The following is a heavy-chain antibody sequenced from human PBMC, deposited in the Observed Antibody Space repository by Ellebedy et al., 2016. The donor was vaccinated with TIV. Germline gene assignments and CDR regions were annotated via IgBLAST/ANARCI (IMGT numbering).Heavy chain of an antibody. V-gene: IGHV4-30-2*01. CDR3: ARGRLRPLDAFDA. D-gene: IGHD6-25*01. J-gene: IGHJ3*01. CDR2: IYTRGAT. Sequence: MPSETLSLTCDVSGHLISSGGYSWSWIRQAPGKGLEWIGYIYTRGATFYNPSLKSRVTLSVDTSKNQFSLSLSSVAAADTAMYYCARGRLRPLDAFDAWGQGAMVTISS. CDR1: GHLISSGGYS.